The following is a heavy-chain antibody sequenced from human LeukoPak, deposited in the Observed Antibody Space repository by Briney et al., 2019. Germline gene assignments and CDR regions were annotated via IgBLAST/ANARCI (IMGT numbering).Heavy chain of an antibody. Sequence: GESLKISYKGSGYSFTSYWIGWVRQMPGKGLEWMGIIYPGDSDTRYSPSFQGQVTISADKSISTAYLQWSSLKASDTAMYYCARLTMIVVVITQPDAFDIWGQGTMVTVSS. D-gene: IGHD3-22*01. CDR2: IYPGDSDT. V-gene: IGHV5-51*01. CDR1: GYSFTSYW. CDR3: ARLTMIVVVITQPDAFDI. J-gene: IGHJ3*02.